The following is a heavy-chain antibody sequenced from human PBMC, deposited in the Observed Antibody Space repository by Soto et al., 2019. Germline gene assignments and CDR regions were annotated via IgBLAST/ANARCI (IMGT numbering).Heavy chain of an antibody. CDR2: IYYSGST. Sequence: SETLSLTCTVSGGSISSYYWSWIRQPPGKGLEWIGYIYYSGSTNYNPSLKSRVTISVDTSKNQFSLKLSSVTAADTAVYYCARINRIAAAGTEYYYYGMDVWGPGTTLTVYS. CDR3: ARINRIAAAGTEYYYYGMDV. V-gene: IGHV4-59*01. D-gene: IGHD6-13*01. CDR1: GGSISSYY. J-gene: IGHJ6*02.